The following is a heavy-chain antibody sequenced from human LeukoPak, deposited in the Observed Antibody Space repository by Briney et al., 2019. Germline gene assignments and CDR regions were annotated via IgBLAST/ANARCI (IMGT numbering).Heavy chain of an antibody. CDR3: ARTRGGRYSVYDNYFDS. J-gene: IGHJ4*02. CDR1: GYSISSSNW. V-gene: IGHV4-28*01. D-gene: IGHD5/OR15-5a*01. Sequence: SDTLSLTCAVSGYSISSSNWWGWIRQPPGKGPEWIGYIYYSGSTYYNPSLQSRVTMSVDTSKNHFSLKLSSVTAVDTAVYYCARTRGGRYSVYDNYFDSWGQGILVTASS. CDR2: IYYSGST.